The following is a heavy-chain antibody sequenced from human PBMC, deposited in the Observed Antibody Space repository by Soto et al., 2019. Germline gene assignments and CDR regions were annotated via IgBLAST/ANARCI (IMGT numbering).Heavy chain of an antibody. CDR2: INWNSGDI. D-gene: IGHD4-17*01. J-gene: IGHJ6*02. V-gene: IGHV3-9*01. Sequence: GGSLRLSCAASGFTFDDYAMHWVRQAPGKGLEWVSGINWNSGDIAYADSVKGRFTISRDNAKKSLYLQMNSLRAEDTAVYYYAKDLGFYGDYATRYYYYGMDVWGQGTTVTVSS. CDR3: AKDLGFYGDYATRYYYYGMDV. CDR1: GFTFDDYA.